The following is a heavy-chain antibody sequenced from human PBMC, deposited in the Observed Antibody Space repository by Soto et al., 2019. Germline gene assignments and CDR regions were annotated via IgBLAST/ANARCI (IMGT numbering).Heavy chain of an antibody. V-gene: IGHV1-2*02. CDR3: ARHFYGSGKVDS. D-gene: IGHD3-10*01. CDR2: INPNSGGT. J-gene: IGHJ5*02. Sequence: ASVKVSCKASGYTFTGYYMHWVRQAPGQGLEWMGWINPNSGGTNYAQKFQGRVTMTRDTSISTDYMELSRLRSDDTAVYYCARHFYGSGKVDSWGQGTLVTVSS. CDR1: GYTFTGYY.